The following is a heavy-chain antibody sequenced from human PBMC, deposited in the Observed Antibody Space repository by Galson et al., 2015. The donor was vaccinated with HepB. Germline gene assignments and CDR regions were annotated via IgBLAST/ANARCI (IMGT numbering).Heavy chain of an antibody. CDR2: ISGSGGST. CDR3: AKDDSPLRRSYGSGSYYND. CDR1: GFTFSSYA. J-gene: IGHJ4*02. V-gene: IGHV3-23*01. D-gene: IGHD3-10*01. Sequence: SLRLSCAASGFTFSSYAMSWVRLAPGKGLEWVSAISGSGGSTYYADSVKGRFTISRDNSKNTLYLQMNSLRAEDTAVYYCAKDDSPLRRSYGSGSYYNDWGQGTLVTVSS.